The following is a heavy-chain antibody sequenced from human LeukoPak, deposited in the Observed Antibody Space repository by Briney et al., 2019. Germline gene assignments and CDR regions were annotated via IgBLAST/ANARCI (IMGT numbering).Heavy chain of an antibody. CDR3: ASLQLWPLFDY. Sequence: SETLSLTCTVPGGSISSGDYYWSWIRQPPGKGLEWIGYIYYSGSTYYNPSLKSRVTISVDTSKNQFSLKLSSVTAADTAVYYCASLQLWPLFDYWGQGTLVTVSS. D-gene: IGHD5-18*01. CDR2: IYYSGST. CDR1: GGSISSGDYY. J-gene: IGHJ4*02. V-gene: IGHV4-30-4*01.